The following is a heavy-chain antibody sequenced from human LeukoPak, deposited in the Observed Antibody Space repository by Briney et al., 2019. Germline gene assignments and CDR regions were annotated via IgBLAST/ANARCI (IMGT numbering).Heavy chain of an antibody. J-gene: IGHJ4*02. CDR3: ASARYDILTGYLHLFDY. CDR2: IYYSGST. Sequence: SETLSLTCTVSGGSISSSTYYWGWIRQPPGKGLEWIGSIYYSGSTYYNPSLKSRVTISVDTSKSQFSLKLSSVTAADTAVYYCASARYDILTGYLHLFDYWGQGTLVTVSS. V-gene: IGHV4-39*01. D-gene: IGHD3-9*01. CDR1: GGSISSSTYY.